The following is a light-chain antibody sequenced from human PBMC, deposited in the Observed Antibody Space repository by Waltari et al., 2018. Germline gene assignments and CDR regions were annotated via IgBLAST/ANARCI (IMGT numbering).Light chain of an antibody. CDR3: QTGGHGTWV. J-gene: IGLJ3*02. V-gene: IGLV4-69*01. CDR1: SGHSSNI. CDR2: INSDGSN. Sequence: QLVLTQSPSASASLGASVKLTCTLDSGHSSNIVAWLQQQRAEGPRYLMKINSDGSNSKGDEIPDRFSGSSSWAERYLTISSVQSEDEADYYCQTGGHGTWVFGGGTKLTVL.